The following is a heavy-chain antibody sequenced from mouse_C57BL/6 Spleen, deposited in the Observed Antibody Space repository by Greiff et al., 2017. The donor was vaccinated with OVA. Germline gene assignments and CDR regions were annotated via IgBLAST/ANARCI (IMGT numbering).Heavy chain of an antibody. D-gene: IGHD2-1*01. Sequence: VQPQESGAELVRPGTSVKVSCKASGYAFTNYLIEWVKQRPGQGLEWIGVINPGSGGTNYNEKFKGKATLTADKSSSTAYMQLSSLTSEDSTVYFCARGGIYYGNYRYFDYWGQGTTLTVSS. CDR1: GYAFTNYL. CDR3: ARGGIYYGNYRYFDY. J-gene: IGHJ2*01. V-gene: IGHV1-54*01. CDR2: INPGSGGT.